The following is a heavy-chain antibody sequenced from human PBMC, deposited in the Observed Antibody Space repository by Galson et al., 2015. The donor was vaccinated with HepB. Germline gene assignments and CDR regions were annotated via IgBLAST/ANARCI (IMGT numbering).Heavy chain of an antibody. V-gene: IGHV4-4*07. J-gene: IGHJ5*02. CDR1: GGSISSYY. CDR3: ARELIGGWYEITNL. CDR2: IYTSGST. D-gene: IGHD6-19*01. Sequence: ETLSLTCTVSGGSISSYYWSWIRQPAGKGLEWIGRIYTSGSTNYNPSLKSRVTMSVDTSKNQFSLKLSSVTAADTAVYYCARELIGGWYEITNLWGQGTLVTVSS.